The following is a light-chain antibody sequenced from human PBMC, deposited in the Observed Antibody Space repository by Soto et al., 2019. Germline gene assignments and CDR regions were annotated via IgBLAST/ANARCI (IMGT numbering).Light chain of an antibody. Sequence: SYELTQPPSVSVAPGKTVRITCGGNNIGSKSVHWYQQKPGQAPVLVISYDSDRPSGIPERFSGSNSGNTATLTISRVEAGDEADYYCQVWDSSSDHVVFGGGTKLTVL. J-gene: IGLJ2*01. CDR3: QVWDSSSDHVV. CDR2: YDS. CDR1: NIGSKS. V-gene: IGLV3-21*04.